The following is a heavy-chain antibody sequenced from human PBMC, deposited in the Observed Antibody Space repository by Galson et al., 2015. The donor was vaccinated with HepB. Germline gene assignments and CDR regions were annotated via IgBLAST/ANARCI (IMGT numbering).Heavy chain of an antibody. CDR1: GDSVSSNSAA. J-gene: IGHJ3*02. CDR3: ARDRVTAAPDAFDI. CDR2: TYYRSKWYN. V-gene: IGHV6-1*01. Sequence: CAISGDSVSSNSAAWNRIRQSPSRGLEWLGRTYYRSKWYNDYAVSVKSRITINPDTSKNQFSLQLNSVTPEDTAVYYCARDRVTAAPDAFDIWGQGTMVTVSS. D-gene: IGHD2-21*02.